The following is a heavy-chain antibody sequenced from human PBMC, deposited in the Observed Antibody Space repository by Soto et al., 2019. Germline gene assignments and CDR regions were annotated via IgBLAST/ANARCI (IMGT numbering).Heavy chain of an antibody. J-gene: IGHJ4*02. CDR3: ARDSGVPLTTIESYFDY. CDR2: ISYDGSNK. D-gene: IGHD3-22*01. CDR1: GFTFSSYA. V-gene: IGHV3-30-3*01. Sequence: QVQLVESGGGVVQPGRSLRLSCAASGFTFSSYAMHWVRQAPGKGLEWVAVISYDGSNKYYADSVKGRFTISRDNSKNTLYLQMNSLRAEDTAVYYFARDSGVPLTTIESYFDYGGQVTLVTVSS.